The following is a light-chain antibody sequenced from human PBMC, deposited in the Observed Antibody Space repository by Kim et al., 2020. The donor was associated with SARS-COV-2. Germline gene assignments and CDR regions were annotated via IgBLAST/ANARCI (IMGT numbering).Light chain of an antibody. CDR2: GAS. V-gene: IGKV1-5*01. CDR3: QQYNDYPWT. CDR1: QSISSF. Sequence: ASVGDRVTITCRASQSISSFLAWYQQKPGKAPKLLISGASSLQSGVPSRFSGSGSGTEFTLTISSLQPDDFAAYYCQQYNDYPWTFGQGTKVEIK. J-gene: IGKJ1*01.